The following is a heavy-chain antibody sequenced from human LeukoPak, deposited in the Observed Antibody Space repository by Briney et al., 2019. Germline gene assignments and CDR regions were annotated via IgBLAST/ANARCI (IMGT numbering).Heavy chain of an antibody. V-gene: IGHV5-51*01. J-gene: IGHJ4*02. D-gene: IGHD2-21*02. Sequence: GESLKISCKGSGYSFTSYWIGWVRQMPGKGLEWMGIIYPGDSDTRYSPSFQGQVTISADKSISTAYLQWSSLKAPDTAMYYCARRKRGGDASVGPFDYWGQGTLVTVSS. CDR1: GYSFTSYW. CDR3: ARRKRGGDASVGPFDY. CDR2: IYPGDSDT.